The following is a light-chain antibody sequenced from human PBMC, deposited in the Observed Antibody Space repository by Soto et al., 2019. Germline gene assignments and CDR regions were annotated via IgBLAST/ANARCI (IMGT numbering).Light chain of an antibody. J-gene: IGKJ1*01. Sequence: QMTQAPSTLSASVGDRGTITFRASQNMRSRLAWFQQKPGKAAKLLIYDASSLESGVPQRFSGSGSGTEFTLTISSLQTDDFSTYYCQQYHSYWTFGQGTKVDI. CDR1: QNMRSR. CDR2: DAS. V-gene: IGKV1-5*01. CDR3: QQYHSYWT.